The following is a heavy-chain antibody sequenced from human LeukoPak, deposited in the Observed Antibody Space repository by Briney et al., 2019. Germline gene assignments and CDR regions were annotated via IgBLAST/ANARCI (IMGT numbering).Heavy chain of an antibody. J-gene: IGHJ4*02. Sequence: GGSLRLSCAASGFTFSTYAMSWVRQAPGKGLEWVSGISGSGGRTDYADSVKGRFTISRDNSKNTLHPQMNSLRAEDTAVYFCAKDSITMIFLFLFGYWGQGALVTVSS. CDR3: AKDSITMIFLFLFGY. D-gene: IGHD3-22*01. V-gene: IGHV3-23*01. CDR1: GFTFSTYA. CDR2: ISGSGGRT.